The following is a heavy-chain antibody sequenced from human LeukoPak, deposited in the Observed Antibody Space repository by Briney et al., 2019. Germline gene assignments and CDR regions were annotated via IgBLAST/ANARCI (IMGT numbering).Heavy chain of an antibody. V-gene: IGHV3-30*02. D-gene: IGHD3-10*01. CDR2: IRSDGSNK. J-gene: IGHJ5*01. Sequence: WSLRLSCAGSGFTVSSYGMHWVRQAPGKGLEWMAFIRSDGSNKYYADSVKGRFTISRDNSKNTLYLQMNSLRAEDTAVYYCAEEPYYYGSGIYDSWGQGTLVTVSS. CDR3: AEEPYYYGSGIYDS. CDR1: GFTVSSYG.